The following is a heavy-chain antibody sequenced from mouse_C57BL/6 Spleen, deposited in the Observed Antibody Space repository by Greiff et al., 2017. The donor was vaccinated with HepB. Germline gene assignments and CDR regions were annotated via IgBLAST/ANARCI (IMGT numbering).Heavy chain of an antibody. D-gene: IGHD2-1*01. CDR3: SRWGNYEAWFAY. J-gene: IGHJ3*01. Sequence: EVMLVESGPELVKPGASVKISCKASGYSFTGYYMNWVKQSPEKSLEWIGEINPSTGGTTYNQKFKAKATLTVDKSSSTAYMQLKSLTSEDSAVYYWSRWGNYEAWFAYWGQGTLVTVSA. CDR1: GYSFTGYY. V-gene: IGHV1-42*01. CDR2: INPSTGGT.